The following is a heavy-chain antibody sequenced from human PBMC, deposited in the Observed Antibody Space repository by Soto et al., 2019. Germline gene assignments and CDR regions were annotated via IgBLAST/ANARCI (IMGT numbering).Heavy chain of an antibody. CDR2: ISAYNGNT. V-gene: IGHV1-18*04. D-gene: IGHD4-17*01. CDR1: GYTFTSYG. J-gene: IGHJ6*02. Sequence: ASVKVSCKASGYTFTSYGISWVRQAPGQGLEWMGWISAYNGNTNYAQKLQGRVTMTTDKSTSTAYMELRSLRSDDTAVYYCARRDYGDYPGGYGMDVWGQGTTVTVSS. CDR3: ARRDYGDYPGGYGMDV.